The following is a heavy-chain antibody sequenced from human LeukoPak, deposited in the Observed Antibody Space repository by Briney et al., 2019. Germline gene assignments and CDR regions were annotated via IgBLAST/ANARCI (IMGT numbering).Heavy chain of an antibody. CDR3: AKGDYYGSGRTFDY. CDR1: GFTFSSYG. Sequence: GGSLRLSCAASGFTFSSYGMHWVRQAPGKGLEWVAVISYDGSNKYYADSVKGRFTISRDNSKNTLYLQMNSLRAEDTAVYYCAKGDYYGSGRTFDYWGQGTLVTVSS. CDR2: ISYDGSNK. J-gene: IGHJ4*02. D-gene: IGHD3-10*01. V-gene: IGHV3-30*18.